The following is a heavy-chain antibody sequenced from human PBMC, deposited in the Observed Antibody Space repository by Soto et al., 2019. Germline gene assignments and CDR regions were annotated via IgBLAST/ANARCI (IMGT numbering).Heavy chain of an antibody. Sequence: SETLSLTCAVYGGSFSGYYWSWIRQPPGKGLEWIGEINHSGSTNYNPSLKSRVTISVDTSKNQFSLKLSSVTAADTAVYYCARGEGSSWLSNDYGDYEGSWGQGTLVTVSS. CDR1: GGSFSGYY. D-gene: IGHD4-17*01. V-gene: IGHV4-34*01. CDR2: INHSGST. CDR3: ARGEGSSWLSNDYGDYEGS. J-gene: IGHJ4*02.